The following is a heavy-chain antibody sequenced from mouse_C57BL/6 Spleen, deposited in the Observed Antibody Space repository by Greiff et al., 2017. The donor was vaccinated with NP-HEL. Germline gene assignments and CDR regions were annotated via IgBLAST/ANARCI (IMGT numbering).Heavy chain of an antibody. V-gene: IGHV1-80*01. CDR2: IYPGDGDT. CDR3: ARSSGTSYFDY. J-gene: IGHJ2*01. D-gene: IGHD4-1*01. Sequence: VQLQQSGAELVKPGASVKISCKASGYAFSSYWMNWVKQRPGKGLEWIGQIYPGDGDTNYNGKFKGKATLTADKSSSTAYMQPSSLTSEDSAVYFCARSSGTSYFDYWGQGTTLTVSS. CDR1: GYAFSSYW.